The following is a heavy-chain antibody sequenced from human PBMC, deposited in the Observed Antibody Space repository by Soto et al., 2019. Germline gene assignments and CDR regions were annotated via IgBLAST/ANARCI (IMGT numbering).Heavy chain of an antibody. CDR3: XXXXXXWXLXXY. V-gene: IGHV2-5*01. J-gene: IGHJ4*02. D-gene: IGHD2-15*01. CDR1: GFSLSTSXLG. CDR2: IYWNDDK. Sequence: QITLKESGPPXVRPTQTLTLTCTFSGFSLSTSXLGVXXXRXXXXKALEWLALIYWNDDKRYSPSLKARLTITKDTSKNQVVLTMTNXXPVDTXXYXXXXXXXXWXLXXYWGQGTLVTVSS.